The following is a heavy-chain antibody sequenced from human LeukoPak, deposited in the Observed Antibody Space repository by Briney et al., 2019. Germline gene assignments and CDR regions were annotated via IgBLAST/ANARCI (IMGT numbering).Heavy chain of an antibody. CDR3: ARGFSADF. Sequence: ASVKVSCKASGYSFSDYYIHWVRQAPAQGLEWMGWISPHSGDTNYAQNFQGRVTISRDASVNTAYMELSRLRFDDTAVYYCARGFSADFWGQGTLVTVSS. J-gene: IGHJ4*02. D-gene: IGHD5-12*01. CDR1: GYSFSDYY. V-gene: IGHV1-2*02. CDR2: ISPHSGDT.